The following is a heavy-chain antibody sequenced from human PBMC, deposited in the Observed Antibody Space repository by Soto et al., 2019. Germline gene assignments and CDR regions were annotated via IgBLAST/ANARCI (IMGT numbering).Heavy chain of an antibody. V-gene: IGHV3-23*01. Sequence: PGGSLRLSCAASGFTFSNYAMSWVRQAPGKGLERVSGTSESGSSTYYAASVKGRFTISRDNSRNTVYLQMNSLRAEDTAMYYCAKRHYYDTNAFYFYYYFDNWGQGTLVTVSS. CDR1: GFTFSNYA. CDR3: AKRHYYDTNAFYFYYYFDN. J-gene: IGHJ4*01. D-gene: IGHD3-22*01. CDR2: TSESGSST.